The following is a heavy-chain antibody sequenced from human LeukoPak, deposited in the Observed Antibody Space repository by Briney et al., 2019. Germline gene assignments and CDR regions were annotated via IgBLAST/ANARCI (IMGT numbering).Heavy chain of an antibody. CDR1: GFILSNHW. Sequence: GGSLRLSCAASGFILSNHWMTWVRQAPGKGPEWVANMNKDGSEKYYVDSVEGRFTISRDTAKNSLYLQMNNLRAEDTAVYYCARDSPTEYDYWGQGTLVTVSS. CDR3: ARDSPTEYDY. V-gene: IGHV3-7*03. J-gene: IGHJ4*02. CDR2: MNKDGSEK. D-gene: IGHD4-11*01.